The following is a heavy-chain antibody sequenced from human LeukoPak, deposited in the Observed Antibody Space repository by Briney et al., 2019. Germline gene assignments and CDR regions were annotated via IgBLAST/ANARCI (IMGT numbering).Heavy chain of an antibody. D-gene: IGHD3-22*01. V-gene: IGHV3-48*01. Sequence: GGSLRLSCAASGFTFSTYSMNWVRQAPGKGLEWVSYISSSSSTIYYADSVKGRFTISRDNVKNSLYLQMNSLRAEDTAVYYCARGSTYYDSSGQVPFDYWGQGTLVTVSS. CDR3: ARGSTYYDSSGQVPFDY. J-gene: IGHJ4*02. CDR2: ISSSSSTI. CDR1: GFTFSTYS.